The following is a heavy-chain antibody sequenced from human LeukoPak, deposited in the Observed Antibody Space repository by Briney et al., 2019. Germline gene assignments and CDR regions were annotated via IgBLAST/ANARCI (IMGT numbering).Heavy chain of an antibody. CDR1: GFTFTSSP. J-gene: IGHJ4*02. Sequence: ASVKVSCKASGFTFTSSPLQWVRQPRGQRLEWIGWIVVGSGNTNYAQNFQERVTITRDMSINTAYMELSSLRSEDTAVYYCATGSGWYSPDYWGQGTLVTVSS. D-gene: IGHD6-19*01. V-gene: IGHV1-58*01. CDR3: ATGSGWYSPDY. CDR2: IVVGSGNT.